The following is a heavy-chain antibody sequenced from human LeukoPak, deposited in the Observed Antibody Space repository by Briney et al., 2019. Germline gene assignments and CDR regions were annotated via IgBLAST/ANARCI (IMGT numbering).Heavy chain of an antibody. CDR1: GFNFGHYS. J-gene: IGHJ3*02. CDR2: ITGSGDDL. CDR3: ASGGCTYALGALDI. D-gene: IGHD2-8*01. Sequence: GGSLRLSCTGSGFNFGHYSMSWVRQAPGQGLEWVSSITGSGDDLYLADSVTGRFTISRDNAKNSLYLQMNSLRVEDTAIYYCASGGCTYALGALDIWGHGTKVIVSS. V-gene: IGHV3-21*01.